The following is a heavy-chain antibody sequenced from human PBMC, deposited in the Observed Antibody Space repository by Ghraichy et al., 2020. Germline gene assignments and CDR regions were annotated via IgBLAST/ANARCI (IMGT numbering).Heavy chain of an antibody. CDR1: GYSFNTFG. D-gene: IGHD6-13*01. J-gene: IGHJ4*02. V-gene: IGHV1-18*04. CDR3: ARGGGDPVAAAGRHVDF. Sequence: ASVKVSCKASGYSFNTFGITWVRQAPGQGLEWMGWSSGYNSNTKYAQKFQGRITMSTDTSTSTAYLDLRSLTHDDTAVYYCARGGGDPVAAAGRHVDFWGQGTLVTVSS. CDR2: SSGYNSNT.